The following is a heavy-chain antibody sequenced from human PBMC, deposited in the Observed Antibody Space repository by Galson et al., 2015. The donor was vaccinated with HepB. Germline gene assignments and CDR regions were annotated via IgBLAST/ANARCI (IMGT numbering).Heavy chain of an antibody. Sequence: ALRLSCAAFRFPFSSYWMSWVRQAPGKGLEWVANIKQDGSEKYYADSVKGRFTVSRDNAKNSLYLQMNSLRAEDTAVYYCARLPMVRGVPYGMDVWGQGTTVTVSS. CDR2: IKQDGSEK. V-gene: IGHV3-7*01. CDR1: RFPFSSYW. D-gene: IGHD3-10*01. J-gene: IGHJ6*02. CDR3: ARLPMVRGVPYGMDV.